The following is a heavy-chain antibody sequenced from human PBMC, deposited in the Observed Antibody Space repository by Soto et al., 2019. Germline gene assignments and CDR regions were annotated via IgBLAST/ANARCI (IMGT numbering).Heavy chain of an antibody. Sequence: SETLSLTCTVSGDSITSNSYFWAWIRQPPGKGLEWIGSIYYSESTYYNQSLKSRVTISVDTSKNQFSLKLSSVTAADTAVYYCASQQLVHYYYGMDVWGQGTTVTVSS. CDR1: GDSITSNSYF. CDR3: ASQQLVHYYYGMDV. CDR2: IYYSEST. D-gene: IGHD6-13*01. J-gene: IGHJ6*02. V-gene: IGHV4-39*01.